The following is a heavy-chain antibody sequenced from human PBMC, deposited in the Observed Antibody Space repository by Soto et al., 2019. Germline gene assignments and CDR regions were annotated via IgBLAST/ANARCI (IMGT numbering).Heavy chain of an antibody. V-gene: IGHV4-31*03. CDR2: IYYSGST. Sequence: SETLSLTCTVSGGSISSGGYYWSWIRQHPGKGLEWIGYIYYSGSTYYNPSLKSRVTISVDTSKNQFSLKLSSVTAADTAVYYCAKVHIYYDSSGLPMPYWFDPWDQGTLVTVSS. J-gene: IGHJ5*02. CDR3: AKVHIYYDSSGLPMPYWFDP. D-gene: IGHD3-22*01. CDR1: GGSISSGGYY.